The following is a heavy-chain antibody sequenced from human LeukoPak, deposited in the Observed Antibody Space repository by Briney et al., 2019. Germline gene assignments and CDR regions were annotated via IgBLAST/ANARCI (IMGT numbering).Heavy chain of an antibody. V-gene: IGHV3-15*01. CDR2: IKSKTDGGTT. J-gene: IGHJ4*02. CDR1: GFTFTNAW. D-gene: IGHD3-10*01. CDR3: ATEYYGSFNY. Sequence: PGGSLRLSCAASGFTFTNAWMSWVRQAPGKGLEWVGRIKSKTDGGTTDYAVPGKGRFTISRDDSKNTLYLQMNSLITGDTAMYFCATEYYGSFNYWGQGTLVTVSS.